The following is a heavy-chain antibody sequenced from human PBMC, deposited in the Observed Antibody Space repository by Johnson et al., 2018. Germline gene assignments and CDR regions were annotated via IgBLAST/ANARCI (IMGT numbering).Heavy chain of an antibody. V-gene: IGHV3-15*01. J-gene: IGHJ3*01. Sequence: VQLLESGGGLVKPGGSLRLSCAASGFTFSNAWMNWVRQAPGKGLEWVGLIKTKTDGGTTDYVAPVKGRFSISRNDSKNTVYLQMNSLKTEDTAVYYCTTVSMTTFGPLWGQGTMVTVS. CDR3: TTVSMTTFGPL. CDR1: GFTFSNAW. CDR2: IKTKTDGGTT. D-gene: IGHD3-16*01.